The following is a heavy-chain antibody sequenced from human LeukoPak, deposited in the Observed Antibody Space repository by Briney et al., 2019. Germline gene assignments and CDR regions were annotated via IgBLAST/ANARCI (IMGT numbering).Heavy chain of an antibody. CDR2: INPNSGGT. CDR1: GYTFTGYY. Sequence: ASVKVSCKASGYTFTGYYMRWVRQAPGQGLEWMGWINPNSGGTNYAQKFQGRVTMTRDTSISTAYMELSRLRSDDTAVYYCARAADFWSGYALDYWGQGTLVTVSS. J-gene: IGHJ4*02. V-gene: IGHV1-2*02. D-gene: IGHD3-3*01. CDR3: ARAADFWSGYALDY.